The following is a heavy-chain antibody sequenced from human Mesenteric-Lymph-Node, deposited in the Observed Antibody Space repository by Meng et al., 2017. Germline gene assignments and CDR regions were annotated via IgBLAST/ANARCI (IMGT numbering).Heavy chain of an antibody. Sequence: QVQLQESGPGLLKPSGTPSLTGAVSGGSISSSNWWSWVRQPPGKGLEWIGEIIHGGSPSYNPSLKSRVTISIDTSKNQLSLMLSSVTAADTAVYYCARRPTGIDYWGQGTLVTVSS. D-gene: IGHD2-8*02. CDR3: ARRPTGIDY. J-gene: IGHJ4*02. CDR2: IIHGGSP. V-gene: IGHV4-4*02. CDR1: GGSISSSNW.